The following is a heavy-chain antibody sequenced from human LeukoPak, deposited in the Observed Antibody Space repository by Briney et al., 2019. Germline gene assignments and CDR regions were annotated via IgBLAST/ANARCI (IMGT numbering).Heavy chain of an antibody. V-gene: IGHV1-8*01. CDR1: GYTFTSYD. D-gene: IGHD3-9*01. Sequence: ASVKVSCKASGYTFTSYDINWVRQATGQGLEWMGWMNPNSGNTGYAQKFQGRVTMTRNTSISTAYMELSSLRSEDTAVYYCARGNVLRYFDWLSGYNWFDPWGQGTLVTVSS. J-gene: IGHJ5*02. CDR2: MNPNSGNT. CDR3: ARGNVLRYFDWLSGYNWFDP.